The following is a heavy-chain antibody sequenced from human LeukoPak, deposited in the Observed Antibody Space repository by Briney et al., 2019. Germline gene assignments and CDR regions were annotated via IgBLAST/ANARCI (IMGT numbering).Heavy chain of an antibody. D-gene: IGHD5-18*01. Sequence: PSETLSLTCSVSGGDVTDNYWSWIRQPPGKGLEWIGYIYSTGATSYNPSLETRVTMSVDTSKNHFYVKLDDVTAADTAVYYCARGGCAGYTSGGESFDYWGQGRLVTVSS. CDR2: IYSTGAT. J-gene: IGHJ4*02. CDR1: GGDVTDNY. CDR3: ARGGCAGYTSGGESFDY. V-gene: IGHV4-59*02.